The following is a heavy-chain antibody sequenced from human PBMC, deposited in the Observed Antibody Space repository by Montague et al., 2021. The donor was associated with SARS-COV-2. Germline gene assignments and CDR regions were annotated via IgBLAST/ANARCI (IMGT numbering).Heavy chain of an antibody. D-gene: IGHD3-10*01. V-gene: IGHV3-30-3*01. J-gene: IGHJ1*01. CDR1: GFTFSSYA. CDR2: ISDDGSNK. Sequence: SLRLSCAASGFTFSSYAMHWVRQAPGKGLEWVAVISDDGSNKYYADSVKGRFTVSRDNSKNTLNLQMNSLRAEDTAVYYCASRENYGSGSHFQHWGQGTLVTVSS. CDR3: ASRENYGSGSHFQH.